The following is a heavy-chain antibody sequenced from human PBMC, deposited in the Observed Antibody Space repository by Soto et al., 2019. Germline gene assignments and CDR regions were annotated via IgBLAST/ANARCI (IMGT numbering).Heavy chain of an antibody. V-gene: IGHV3-21*01. CDR2: ISSSSSYI. D-gene: IGHD3-3*01. Sequence: EVQLVESGGGLVKPGGSLRLSCAASGFTFSSYSMNWVRQAPGKGLEWVSSISSSSSYIYYADSVKGRFTISRDNAKNSLYLQMNSLRAEDTAVYYCARWGYYDFWSGPPDAFDIWGQGTMVTVSS. CDR1: GFTFSSYS. CDR3: ARWGYYDFWSGPPDAFDI. J-gene: IGHJ3*02.